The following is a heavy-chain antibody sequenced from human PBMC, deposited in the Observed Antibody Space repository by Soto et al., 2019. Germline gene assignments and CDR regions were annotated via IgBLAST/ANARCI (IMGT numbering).Heavy chain of an antibody. D-gene: IGHD3-3*01. CDR3: ARDGVVRFLERNDYYYYMDV. CDR1: GFTFSDYY. CDR2: ISSSGSTI. J-gene: IGHJ6*03. V-gene: IGHV3-11*01. Sequence: GGSLRLSCAASGFTFSDYYMSWIRQAPGKGLEWVSYISSSGSTIYYADSVKGRFTISRDNAKNSLYLQMNSLRAEDTAVYYCARDGVVRFLERNDYYYYMDVWGKGTTVTVSS.